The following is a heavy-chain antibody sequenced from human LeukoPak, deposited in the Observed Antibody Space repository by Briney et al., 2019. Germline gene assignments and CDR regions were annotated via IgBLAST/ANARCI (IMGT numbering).Heavy chain of an antibody. J-gene: IGHJ4*02. CDR1: GGTFSSYA. Sequence: APVKVSCKASGGTFSSYAISWVRQAPGQGLEWMGWISGSNGNTNYAQKLQGRVTMTTDTSTGTAYMELRSLRSDDTAVYYCARSGRGTYYYFDYWGQGTLVTVSS. V-gene: IGHV1-18*01. CDR2: ISGSNGNT. CDR3: ARSGRGTYYYFDY. D-gene: IGHD1-26*01.